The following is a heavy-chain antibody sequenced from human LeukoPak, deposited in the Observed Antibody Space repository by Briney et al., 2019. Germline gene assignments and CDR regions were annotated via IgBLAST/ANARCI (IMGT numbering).Heavy chain of an antibody. CDR3: AKDYFDYGTYYLDY. D-gene: IGHD2/OR15-2a*01. J-gene: IGHJ4*02. V-gene: IGHV1-18*01. Sequence: GASVKVSCKASGYTFTSYGISWVRQAPGQGLEWMGWISAYNGNRNYAQKLQGRVTMTTDTSTSTAYMELRSLRSDDTAVYYCAKDYFDYGTYYLDYWGQGTLVTVSS. CDR1: GYTFTSYG. CDR2: ISAYNGNR.